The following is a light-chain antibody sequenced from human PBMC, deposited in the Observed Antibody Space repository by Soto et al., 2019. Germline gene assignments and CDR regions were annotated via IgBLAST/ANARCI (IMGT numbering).Light chain of an antibody. CDR1: QSVSSNY. V-gene: IGKV3-20*01. Sequence: EIVLTQSPGTLSLSPGERATLSCRASQSVSSNYVAWYQQKPGQSPRLLIYGASSSATGIPDRFSGCGSWPDFTLIITGPAPEDGAVDDCQLYGSSPTWKFGQGTKVQI. CDR2: GAS. CDR3: QLYGSSPTWK. J-gene: IGKJ1*01.